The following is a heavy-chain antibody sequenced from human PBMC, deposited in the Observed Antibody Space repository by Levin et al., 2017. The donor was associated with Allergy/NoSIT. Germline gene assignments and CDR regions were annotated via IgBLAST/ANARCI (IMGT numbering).Heavy chain of an antibody. Sequence: PGGSLRLSCAASGFTFSAFRMHWVRQAPGKGLEWIGYISYSGNSKYNPSLRSRVTISVDTSKNQFSLKLRSVTAADTAIYYCARDRVTAADGTYYFYGMDVWGQGTTVTVSS. CDR2: ISYSGNS. J-gene: IGHJ6*02. CDR3: ARDRVTAADGTYYFYGMDV. V-gene: IGHV4-59*01. D-gene: IGHD6-13*01. CDR1: GFTFSAFR.